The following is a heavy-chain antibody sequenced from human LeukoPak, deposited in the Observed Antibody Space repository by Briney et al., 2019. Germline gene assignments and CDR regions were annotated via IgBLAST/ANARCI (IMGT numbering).Heavy chain of an antibody. D-gene: IGHD6-19*01. Sequence: SGTLSLTCTVSGGSLSPFDWSSIRQPPCAGLGGRGDIYNTGSTNYNPSLKSRVTISIDTSKNHVSLRLSSVTAAASAVYYCARHRLAVAGVFYYEVDVWGKGTTVTVSS. CDR3: ARHRLAVAGVFYYEVDV. V-gene: IGHV4-59*08. CDR1: GGSLSPFD. J-gene: IGHJ6*04. CDR2: IYNTGST.